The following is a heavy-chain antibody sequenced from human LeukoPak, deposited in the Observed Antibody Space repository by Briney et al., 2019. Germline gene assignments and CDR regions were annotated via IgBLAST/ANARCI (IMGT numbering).Heavy chain of an antibody. CDR2: INPNSGGT. CDR3: ATRHQEQWLAYFDY. D-gene: IGHD6-19*01. V-gene: IGHV1-2*06. Sequence: GASVKVSCKASGYTFTGYYMHWVRQAPGQGLEWTGRINPNSGGTNYAQKFQGRVTMTRDTSISTAYMELSRLRSDDTAVYYCATRHQEQWLAYFDYWGQGTLVTVSS. J-gene: IGHJ4*02. CDR1: GYTFTGYY.